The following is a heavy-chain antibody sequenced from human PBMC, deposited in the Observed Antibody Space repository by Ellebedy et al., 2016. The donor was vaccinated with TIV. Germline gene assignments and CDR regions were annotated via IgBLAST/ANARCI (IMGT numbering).Heavy chain of an antibody. J-gene: IGHJ5*02. Sequence: GESLKISCAASGFTFSSYAMSWVRQAPGKGLEWVSAISGSGGSTYYADSAKGRFTISRDNSKNTLYLQMNSLRAEDTAVYYCAKEGGYSYGYENWFDPWGQGTLVTVSS. D-gene: IGHD5-18*01. CDR2: ISGSGGST. CDR3: AKEGGYSYGYENWFDP. V-gene: IGHV3-23*01. CDR1: GFTFSSYA.